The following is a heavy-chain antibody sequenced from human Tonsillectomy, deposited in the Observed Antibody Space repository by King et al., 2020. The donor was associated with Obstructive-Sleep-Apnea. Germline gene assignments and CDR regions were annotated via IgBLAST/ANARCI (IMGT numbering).Heavy chain of an antibody. Sequence: VQLVESGGGLVQPGGSLRLSCVASGFTFSDFSMNWVRQAPGKGLERVSYISGSSATINYADSVKGRFTISRDNAKNSLFLQMNSLGVDDTAVYYCVRDLRWAFDHWGQGIVVTVSS. CDR1: GFTFSDFS. CDR3: VRDLRWAFDH. V-gene: IGHV3-48*04. CDR2: ISGSSATI. D-gene: IGHD4-23*01. J-gene: IGHJ4*02.